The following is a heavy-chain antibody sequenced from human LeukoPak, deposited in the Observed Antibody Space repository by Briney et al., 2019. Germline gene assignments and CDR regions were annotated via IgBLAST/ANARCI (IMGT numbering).Heavy chain of an antibody. D-gene: IGHD6-19*01. Sequence: GGSLRLSCADSGFTFSGYWMNWVRQAPGKGLEWVANINQNGGEKYYVDSVKGRFTISRDNSKNTLYLQMNSLRAEDTAVYYCAKDAITSDWYDLDYWGQGTLVSVSS. CDR2: INQNGGEK. J-gene: IGHJ4*02. CDR1: GFTFSGYW. V-gene: IGHV3-7*03. CDR3: AKDAITSDWYDLDY.